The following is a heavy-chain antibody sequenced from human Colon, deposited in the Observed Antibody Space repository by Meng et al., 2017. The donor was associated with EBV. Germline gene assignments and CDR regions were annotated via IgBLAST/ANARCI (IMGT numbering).Heavy chain of an antibody. CDR2: IYYSGST. CDR3: ARVSSGWDYFDY. V-gene: IGHV4-31*03. CDR1: GGSVSSGGYY. D-gene: IGHD6-19*01. Sequence: QLQGSGPGLVTPSQPLSLTCTVSGGSVSSGGYYWTWIRQHPGKGLEWFGHIYYSGSTFYNPSLKRRVIISIDTSKNQFSLNLRSVTAADTAVYYCARVSSGWDYFDYWGQGTLVTVSS. J-gene: IGHJ4*02.